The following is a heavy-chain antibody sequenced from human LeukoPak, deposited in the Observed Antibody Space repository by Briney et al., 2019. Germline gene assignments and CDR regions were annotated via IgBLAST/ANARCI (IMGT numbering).Heavy chain of an antibody. Sequence: GGSLRLSCSASGFTFSSYAMHWVRQAPGKGLEYVSVISSNGGSTYYADSVKGRFTISRDNAKNSLYLQMNSLRAEDTAVYYCAREMTTVTTFDYWGQGTLVTVSS. CDR2: ISSNGGST. J-gene: IGHJ4*02. CDR3: AREMTTVTTFDY. D-gene: IGHD4-17*01. V-gene: IGHV3-64*04. CDR1: GFTFSSYA.